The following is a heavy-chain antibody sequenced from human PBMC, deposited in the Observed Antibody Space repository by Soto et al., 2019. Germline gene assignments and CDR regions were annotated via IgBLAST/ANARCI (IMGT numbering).Heavy chain of an antibody. Sequence: PGGSLRLSCAASGFTFGSYAMHWVRQAPGKGLEWVSFISYDGSNKYYADSVKGRFTISRDNSKNTLYLQMNSLRAEDTAVYYCARDPDSSCYYVFDXWGQGTLVTVS. CDR1: GFTFGSYA. D-gene: IGHD3-22*01. J-gene: IGHJ5*02. CDR2: ISYDGSNK. CDR3: ARDPDSSCYYVFDX. V-gene: IGHV3-30-3*01.